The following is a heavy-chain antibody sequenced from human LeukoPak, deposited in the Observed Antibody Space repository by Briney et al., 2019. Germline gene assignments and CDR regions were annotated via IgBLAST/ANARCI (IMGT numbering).Heavy chain of an antibody. CDR2: IYYSGST. J-gene: IGHJ4*02. V-gene: IGHV4-59*01. D-gene: IGHD3-22*01. CDR3: ERSYYYDSSGYPIFDY. Sequence: PSETLSLTCTVSGGSISSYYWSWIRQPPGKGLEWIGYIYYSGSTNYNPSLRSRVTISVDTSKNQFSLKLSSVTAADTAVYYCERSYYYDSSGYPIFDYWGQGTLVTVSS. CDR1: GGSISSYY.